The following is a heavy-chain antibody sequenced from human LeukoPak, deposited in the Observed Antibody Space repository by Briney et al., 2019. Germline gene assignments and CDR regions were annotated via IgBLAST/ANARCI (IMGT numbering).Heavy chain of an antibody. V-gene: IGHV3-7*01. Sequence: PRGSLRLSCAAPGFTFRTYWMSWVRQAPGKGREWVASINQGGSETYYVESVKGRFTNSRDNAMNSFFLQMNSLRAEDTAVYYCARLIGDRTIYDYWGQGTLVTVSS. D-gene: IGHD6-6*01. CDR2: INQGGSET. J-gene: IGHJ4*02. CDR1: GFTFRTYW. CDR3: ARLIGDRTIYDY.